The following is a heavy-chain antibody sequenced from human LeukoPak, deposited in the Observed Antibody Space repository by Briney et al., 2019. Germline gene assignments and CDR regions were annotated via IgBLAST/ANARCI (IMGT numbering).Heavy chain of an antibody. V-gene: IGHV3-21*04. CDR3: AKDTIAVAGLGAFDI. CDR2: ISGGSDYI. J-gene: IGHJ3*02. Sequence: GGSLRLSCAASGFMFNGYSMTWVRQAPGKGLEWVSYISGGSDYIFYTDSVKGRFTISRDNAKKSLYLQMNSLRAEDTALYYCAKDTIAVAGLGAFDIWGQGTMVTVSS. D-gene: IGHD6-19*01. CDR1: GFMFNGYS.